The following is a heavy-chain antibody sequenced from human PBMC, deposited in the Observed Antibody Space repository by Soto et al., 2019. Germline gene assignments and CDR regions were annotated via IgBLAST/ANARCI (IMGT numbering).Heavy chain of an antibody. CDR1: GGTFSSYA. CDR2: IIPIFGTA. Sequence: EASVKVSCKASGGTFSSYAISWVRQAPGQGLEWMGGIIPIFGTANYAQKFQGRVTITADESTSTAYMELSSLRSEDTAVYYCASPGENYDFWSGYRFDYRGQGTLVTVSS. V-gene: IGHV1-69*13. J-gene: IGHJ4*02. CDR3: ASPGENYDFWSGYRFDY. D-gene: IGHD3-3*01.